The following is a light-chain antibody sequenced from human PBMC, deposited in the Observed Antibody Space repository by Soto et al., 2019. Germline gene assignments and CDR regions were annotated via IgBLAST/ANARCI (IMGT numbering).Light chain of an antibody. J-gene: IGKJ1*01. CDR1: QGIGNA. V-gene: IGKV1-6*01. CDR2: GAS. Sequence: AIQMTQSPSSLSASVGDRVTISCRASQGIGNALAGYQQKPGKPPKVLIYGASNLQSGVPPRFSGSGSGTDFTLAISSLQPEDSATYYCLQDINYPWTFGQGTKVDIK. CDR3: LQDINYPWT.